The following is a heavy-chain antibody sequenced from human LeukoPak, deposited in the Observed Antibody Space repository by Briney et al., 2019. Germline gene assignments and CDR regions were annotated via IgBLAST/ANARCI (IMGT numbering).Heavy chain of an antibody. D-gene: IGHD3-22*01. CDR3: AKSGGRYYYDTTSEGELVS. CDR1: GFIFGDYA. Sequence: GASLRLACAASGFIFGDYAMHWVRQAPGKGLGWVSCISWNSGNIVYAYSVKGRFTIYRDNAKNSLYLQMNSLRDEDTALYCCAKSGGRYYYDTTSEGELVSWGQGTLATVSS. V-gene: IGHV3-9*01. J-gene: IGHJ4*02. CDR2: ISWNSGNI.